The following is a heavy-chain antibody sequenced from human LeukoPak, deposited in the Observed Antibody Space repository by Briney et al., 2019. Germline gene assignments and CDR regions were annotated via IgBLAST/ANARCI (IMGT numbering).Heavy chain of an antibody. CDR2: ISWNSGSI. Sequence: GGSLRLSCAASGFTFDDYAMHWVRQAPGKGLEWVSGISWNSGSIGYADSVKGRFTISRDNSKNTLYLQMNSLRAEDTAVYYCARGSGSYYYYYYGMDVWGQGATVTVSS. CDR1: GFTFDDYA. D-gene: IGHD3-10*01. V-gene: IGHV3-9*01. CDR3: ARGSGSYYYYYYGMDV. J-gene: IGHJ6*02.